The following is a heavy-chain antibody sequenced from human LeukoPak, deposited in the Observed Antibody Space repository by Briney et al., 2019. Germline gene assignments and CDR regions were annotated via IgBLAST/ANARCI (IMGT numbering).Heavy chain of an antibody. J-gene: IGHJ4*02. CDR3: AREVGIAARPFDY. CDR2: MYYSGST. D-gene: IGHD6-6*01. V-gene: IGHV4-30-4*02. CDR1: GGSISSGDYY. Sequence: SETLSLTCTVSGGSISSGDYYWSWIRQPPGKGLEWIGYMYYSGSTYYNPSLKSRVTISVDTSKNQFSLRLSSVTAADTAVYYCAREVGIAARPFDYWGQGTLVTVSS.